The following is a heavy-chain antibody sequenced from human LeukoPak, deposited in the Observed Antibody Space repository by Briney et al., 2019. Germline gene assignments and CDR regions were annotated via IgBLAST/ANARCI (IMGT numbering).Heavy chain of an antibody. V-gene: IGHV1-8*01. J-gene: IGHJ5*02. CDR2: MNPNSGNT. CDR1: GYTFTSYTFTSYD. D-gene: IGHD3-10*01. Sequence: ASVKVSCKASGYTFTSYTFTSYDINWVRQATGQGLEWMGWMNPNSGNTGYAQKFQGRVTMTRNTSISTAYMELSSLRSEDTAVYYCARSRKKTPQGKNWFDPWGQGTLVTVSS. CDR3: ARSRKKTPQGKNWFDP.